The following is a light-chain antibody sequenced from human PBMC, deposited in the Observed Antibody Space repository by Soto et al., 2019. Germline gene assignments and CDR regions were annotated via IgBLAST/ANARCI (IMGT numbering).Light chain of an antibody. J-gene: IGKJ2*01. CDR2: DSS. CDR3: QQLSHYPYT. CDR1: YNSSSS. V-gene: IGKV1-9*01. Sequence: DIPVTQSPSFLPASVEDRVTISCRASYNSSSSLAWYQHEPGKPPKLLIYDSSTLQTGVPSRFTGSGSGRKFTLTISGLQIRDFETSFCQQLSHYPYTFGQGTKLEI.